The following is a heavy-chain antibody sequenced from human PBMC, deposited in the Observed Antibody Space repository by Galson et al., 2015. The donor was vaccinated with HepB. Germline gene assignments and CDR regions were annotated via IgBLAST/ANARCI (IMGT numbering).Heavy chain of an antibody. J-gene: IGHJ6*03. CDR2: ISGSGGST. D-gene: IGHD3-10*01. CDR3: AKEGFLVQEVGMVQGVIIKPYYYYMDV. Sequence: SLRLSCAASGFTFSSYAMSWVRQAPGKGLEWVSAISGSGGSTYYADSVKGRFTISRDDSKNTLYLQMNSLRAEDTAVYYCAKEGFLVQEVGMVQGVIIKPYYYYMDVWGKGTTVTVSS. V-gene: IGHV3-23*01. CDR1: GFTFSSYA.